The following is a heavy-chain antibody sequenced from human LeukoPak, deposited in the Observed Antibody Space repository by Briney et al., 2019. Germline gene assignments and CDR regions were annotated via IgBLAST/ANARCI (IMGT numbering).Heavy chain of an antibody. Sequence: PGGSLRLSCAASGFTFSSYSMNWVRQAPGKGLEWVGFIRSKAYGGTTEYAASVKGRFTISRDDSKSIAYLQMNSLKTEDTAVYYCTRGRRFYGGATDYWGQGTLVTVSS. CDR3: TRGRRFYGGATDY. V-gene: IGHV3-49*04. D-gene: IGHD4/OR15-4a*01. CDR2: IRSKAYGGTT. J-gene: IGHJ4*02. CDR1: GFTFSSYS.